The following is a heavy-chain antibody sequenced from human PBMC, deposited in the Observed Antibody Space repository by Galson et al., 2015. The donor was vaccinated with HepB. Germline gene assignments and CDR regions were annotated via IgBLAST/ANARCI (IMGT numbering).Heavy chain of an antibody. J-gene: IGHJ4*02. Sequence: SLRLSCAVSGFTFSSYWMHWVRQAPGKGLVWVSRINSEGSITSYADSVKGRFTISRDNAKNTLSLQMNNLRAEDTAVYFCASLQVDGYNYGSDYFDYWGQGTLVTVSS. CDR2: INSEGSIT. V-gene: IGHV3-74*01. CDR3: ASLQVDGYNYGSDYFDY. CDR1: GFTFSSYW. D-gene: IGHD5-18*01.